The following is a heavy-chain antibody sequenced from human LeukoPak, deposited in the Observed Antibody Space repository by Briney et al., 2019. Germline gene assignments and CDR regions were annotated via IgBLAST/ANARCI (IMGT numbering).Heavy chain of an antibody. V-gene: IGHV4-39*01. CDR3: ARQGVGYSSSWYSFDY. CDR2: IYYSGST. D-gene: IGHD6-13*01. Sequence: SETLSLTCIVSGGSISSSSYYWGWIRQPPGKGLEWIGSIYYSGSTYYNPSLKSRVTISVDTSKNQFSLKLSSVTAADTAVYYCARQGVGYSSSWYSFDYWGQGTLVTVSS. J-gene: IGHJ4*02. CDR1: GGSISSSSYY.